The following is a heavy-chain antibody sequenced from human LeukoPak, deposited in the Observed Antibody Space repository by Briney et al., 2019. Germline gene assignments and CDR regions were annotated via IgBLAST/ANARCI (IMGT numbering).Heavy chain of an antibody. D-gene: IGHD3-16*02. V-gene: IGHV4-39*01. CDR1: GGSISSGSYY. CDR2: IYHSGST. CDR3: ARHVNDYVWGSYRPLYAFDI. Sequence: SETLSLTCTVSGGSISSGSYYWSWIRQPAGKGLEWIGSIYHSGSTYYNPSLKSRVTISVDTSKNQFSLKLSSVTAADTAVYYCARHVNDYVWGSYRPLYAFDIWGQGTMVTVSS. J-gene: IGHJ3*02.